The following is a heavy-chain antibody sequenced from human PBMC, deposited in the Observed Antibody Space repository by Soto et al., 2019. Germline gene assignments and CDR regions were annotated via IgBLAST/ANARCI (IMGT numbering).Heavy chain of an antibody. CDR2: VSNDGSIK. CDR3: AKNELGGGYGDEFFDH. D-gene: IGHD4-17*01. Sequence: QVQLVESGGSVVQPGRSLRLSCAASGFSFSGYGMHWIRQTPGKGLEWVALVSNDGSIKYYADSVKGRFTISRDNSKNTVYLEMNSLRAGDTAVYYCAKNELGGGYGDEFFDHWGQGTLVTVSS. J-gene: IGHJ4*02. CDR1: GFSFSGYG. V-gene: IGHV3-30*18.